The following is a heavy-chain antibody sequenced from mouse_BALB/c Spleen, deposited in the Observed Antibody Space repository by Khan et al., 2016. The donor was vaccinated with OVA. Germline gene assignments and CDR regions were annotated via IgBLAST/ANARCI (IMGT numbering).Heavy chain of an antibody. J-gene: IGHJ1*03. CDR3: ASGGYWYFDD. V-gene: IGHV9-3-1*01. CDR2: INTYTGEP. Sequence: QVELEESGPEVKKPGESVKISCKASGYSFTNYGMHWVRQAPGKGLEWIGWINTYTGEPTYTDDFKGRFTLTLDKSSSTAYLQINNLKNEDSATYFCASGGYWYFDDWGKGTMVTVSA. CDR1: GYSFTNYG.